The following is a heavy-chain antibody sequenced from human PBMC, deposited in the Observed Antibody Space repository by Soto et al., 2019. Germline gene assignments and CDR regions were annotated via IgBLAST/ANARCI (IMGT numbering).Heavy chain of an antibody. CDR1: GFTFDDYT. CDR2: ISWDGGST. J-gene: IGHJ3*02. D-gene: IGHD1-26*01. Sequence: GGSLRLSCAASGFTFDDYTMHWVRQAPGKGLEWVSLISWDGGSTYYADSVKGRFTISRDNSKNSLYLQMNSLRTEDTVLYYCAKDIMVLGAWFEAFDIWGPGTMVPVS. V-gene: IGHV3-43*01. CDR3: AKDIMVLGAWFEAFDI.